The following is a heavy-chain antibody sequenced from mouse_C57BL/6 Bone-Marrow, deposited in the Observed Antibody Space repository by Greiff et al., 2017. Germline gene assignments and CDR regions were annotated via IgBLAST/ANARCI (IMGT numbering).Heavy chain of an antibody. Sequence: VQLQQSGAELVRPGASVKLSCTASGFNIKDDYMHWVKQRPEQGLEWIGWIDPENGDTEYASKFQGKATITADTSSNTAYLQLSSLTSEDNAVYYCTSTTVVATPYYFDYWGQGTTLTVSS. CDR3: TSTTVVATPYYFDY. CDR2: IDPENGDT. CDR1: GFNIKDDY. J-gene: IGHJ2*01. V-gene: IGHV14-4*01. D-gene: IGHD1-1*01.